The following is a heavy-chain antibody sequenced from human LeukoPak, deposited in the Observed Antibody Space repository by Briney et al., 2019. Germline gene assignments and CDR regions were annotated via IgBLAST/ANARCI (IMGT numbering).Heavy chain of an antibody. J-gene: IGHJ4*02. Sequence: GGSLRLSCAASGLTVSSNYMSWVRQAPGKGLEWVANIKQDGSEKFYVDSVKGRFTISRDNAKNSLYLQMNSLRAEDTAVYYCARKDLYPGGWYAFDGGGQGPLVTVSS. V-gene: IGHV3-7*04. D-gene: IGHD6-19*01. CDR3: ARKDLYPGGWYAFDG. CDR1: GLTVSSNY. CDR2: IKQDGSEK.